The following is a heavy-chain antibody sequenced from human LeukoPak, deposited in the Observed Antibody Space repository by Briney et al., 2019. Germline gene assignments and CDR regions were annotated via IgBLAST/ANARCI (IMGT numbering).Heavy chain of an antibody. Sequence: KASETLSLTCTVSGGSISSSSYYWGWIRQPPGKGLEWIGSIYYSGSTYYNPSLKSRVTISVDTSKNQFSLKLSSVTAADTALYYCARHKTGDDAFDIWGQGTMVTVSS. CDR2: IYYSGST. CDR1: GGSISSSSYY. CDR3: ARHKTGDDAFDI. D-gene: IGHD7-27*01. V-gene: IGHV4-39*01. J-gene: IGHJ3*02.